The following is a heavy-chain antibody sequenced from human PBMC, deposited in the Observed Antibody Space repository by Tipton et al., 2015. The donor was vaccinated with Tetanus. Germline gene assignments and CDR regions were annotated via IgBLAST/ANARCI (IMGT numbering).Heavy chain of an antibody. CDR3: ARDQARRARGWNYFDF. CDR1: GVSISGGRYY. D-gene: IGHD6-6*01. J-gene: IGHJ4*02. CDR2: IYSSGST. V-gene: IGHV4-31*03. Sequence: TLSLTCSVSGVSISGGRYYWSWIRQRPGKGLEWIGDIYSSGSTYTDPSLKGRVTISVDTSKNQFSLRVNSVTAADTAVYYCARDQARRARGWNYFDFWGLGTLVTVSS.